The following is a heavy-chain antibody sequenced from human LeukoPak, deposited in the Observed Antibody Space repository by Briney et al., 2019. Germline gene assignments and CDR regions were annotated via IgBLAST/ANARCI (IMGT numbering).Heavy chain of an antibody. J-gene: IGHJ5*02. Sequence: SETLSLTCTVSGDSISSSGCYWGWLRQPPGMGLEWIGSIHNSGTTYFNPSLKSRATISVDASKNQFSLKLSSVAAADTAVYYCARRWIQLWSPRGWFDPWGQGTLVTVSS. CDR3: ARRWIQLWSPRGWFDP. D-gene: IGHD5-18*01. CDR1: GDSISSSGCY. V-gene: IGHV4-39*07. CDR2: IHNSGTT.